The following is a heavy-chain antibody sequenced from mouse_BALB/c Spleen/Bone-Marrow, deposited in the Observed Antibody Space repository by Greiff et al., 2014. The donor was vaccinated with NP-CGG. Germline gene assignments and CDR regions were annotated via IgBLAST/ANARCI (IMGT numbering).Heavy chain of an antibody. CDR3: ARGLGEIWGY. D-gene: IGHD4-1*01. V-gene: IGHV1-61*01. J-gene: IGHJ2*01. CDR2: IHPSDSES. CDR1: GYSFTNYW. Sequence: QVQLQQSGAELVRPGTSMQLSCKASGYSFTNYWTNWVKQRPGQGLEWIGMIHPSDSESRLNQKFKDKATLTVDKSSTTAYMQLSSPTSEDSAVYYCARGLGEIWGYWGQGTTLTVSS.